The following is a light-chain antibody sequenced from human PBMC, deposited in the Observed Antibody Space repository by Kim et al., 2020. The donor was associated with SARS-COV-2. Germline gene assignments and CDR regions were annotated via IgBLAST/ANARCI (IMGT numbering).Light chain of an antibody. CDR1: SSDVGDYNW. CDR2: DVT. Sequence: QSALTQPASVSGSPGQSITISCTGTSSDVGDYNWVSWYQQHPGKAPKLLISDVTNRPSGVSYRFSGSKSGNTASLTISGLQAEDEADYYCGSFSRTSTLVVFGGGTKLTVL. V-gene: IGLV2-14*03. CDR3: GSFSRTSTLVV. J-gene: IGLJ2*01.